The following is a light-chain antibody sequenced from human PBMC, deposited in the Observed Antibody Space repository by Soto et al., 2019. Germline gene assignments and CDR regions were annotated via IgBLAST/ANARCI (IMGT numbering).Light chain of an antibody. CDR2: DAS. CDR3: QQYNSYSLT. Sequence: DIQLTQSRSTLSASVGDRVTISCRASQSISTWLAWYQQKPGKAPKLLIYDASSLQSGVPSRFSGSGSGTEFTLTISSLQPDDFATYYCQQYNSYSLTFCQGTKVDIK. V-gene: IGKV1-5*01. CDR1: QSISTW. J-gene: IGKJ1*01.